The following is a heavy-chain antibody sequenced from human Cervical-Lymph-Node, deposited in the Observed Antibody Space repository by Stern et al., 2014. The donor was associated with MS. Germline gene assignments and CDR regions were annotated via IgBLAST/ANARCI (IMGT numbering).Heavy chain of an antibody. CDR2: ISAYNGNT. D-gene: IGHD2-2*01. V-gene: IGHV1-18*01. CDR3: ARDSSSSWPLYGMDV. Sequence: VQLVESGDEVKKPGASVTVSCKASGYTFTSYGVNWVRQAPGQGLEWMGWISAYNGNTDYAQKFQGRVTVTTDTSTTTVYMELRSLRSDDTAFYYCARDSSSSWPLYGMDVWGQGTTVTVSS. CDR1: GYTFTSYG. J-gene: IGHJ6*02.